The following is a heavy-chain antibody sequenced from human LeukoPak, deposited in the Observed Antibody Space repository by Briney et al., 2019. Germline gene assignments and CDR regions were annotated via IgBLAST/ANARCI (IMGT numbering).Heavy chain of an antibody. J-gene: IGHJ5*02. CDR3: ARGRITTTSNWFDP. Sequence: SEILSLTCTVSGGSISSHYWSWIRQPPGKGLEWIGYIYYSGSTNYNPSLKSRVTISVDTSKNQFSLKLSSVTAADTAVYYCARGRITTTSNWFDPWGQGTLVTVSS. CDR1: GGSISSHY. V-gene: IGHV4-59*11. D-gene: IGHD3-3*01. CDR2: IYYSGST.